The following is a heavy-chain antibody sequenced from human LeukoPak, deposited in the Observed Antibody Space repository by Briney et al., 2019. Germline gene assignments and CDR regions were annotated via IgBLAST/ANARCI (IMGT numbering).Heavy chain of an antibody. D-gene: IGHD2-15*01. J-gene: IGHJ5*02. CDR3: ARRRRFVVATHWFDP. CDR2: IKQDGSEK. V-gene: IGHV3-7*01. Sequence: GGSLRLSCAASGFTFSSYSMNWVRQAPGKGLEWVANIKQDGSEKYYVDSVKGRFTISRDNAKNSLYLQMNSLRAEDTAVYYCARRRRFVVATHWFDPWGQGTLVTVSS. CDR1: GFTFSSYS.